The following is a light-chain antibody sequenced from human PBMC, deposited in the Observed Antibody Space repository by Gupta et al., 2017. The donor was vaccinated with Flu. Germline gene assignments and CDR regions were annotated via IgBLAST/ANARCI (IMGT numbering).Light chain of an antibody. CDR3: ILGAHCPCA. Sequence: MIKSPVPLPVALGRPASISCRSSQSLVYSDGNTVLHWFQQRPGQPPRRLIYLVSHRDSGVPDRFSGCGSVTYFSLKISRVVAEDDGVYFCILGAHCPCAFGQGIKVGVK. V-gene: IGKV2-30*01. CDR2: LVS. J-gene: IGKJ1*01. CDR1: QSLVYSDGNTV.